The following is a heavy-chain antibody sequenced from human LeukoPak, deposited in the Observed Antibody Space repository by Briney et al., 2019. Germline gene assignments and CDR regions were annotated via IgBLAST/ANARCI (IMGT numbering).Heavy chain of an antibody. Sequence: PGGSLRLSCAASGFTFSSYEMNWVRQAPGNGLKWVSYISSSGSTIYYADSVKGRFTISRDNAKNSLYLQMNSLRAEDTAVYYCAELGITMIGGVWGKGTTVTISS. J-gene: IGHJ6*04. CDR2: ISSSGSTI. V-gene: IGHV3-48*03. CDR1: GFTFSSYE. CDR3: AELGITMIGGV. D-gene: IGHD3-10*02.